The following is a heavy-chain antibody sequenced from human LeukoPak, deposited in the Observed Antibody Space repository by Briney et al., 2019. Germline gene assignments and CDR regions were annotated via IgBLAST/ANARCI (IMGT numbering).Heavy chain of an antibody. CDR1: GGSISSSSYY. J-gene: IGHJ5*02. CDR2: IYYSGST. V-gene: IGHV4-39*01. Sequence: SETLSLTCTVSGGSISSSSYYWGWIRQPPGKGLEWIGSIYYSGSTYYNLSLKSRVTISVDTSKNQFSLKLSSVTDADTAVYYCASLYYYDSSGYYYNWFDPWGQGTLVTVSS. D-gene: IGHD3-22*01. CDR3: ASLYYYDSSGYYYNWFDP.